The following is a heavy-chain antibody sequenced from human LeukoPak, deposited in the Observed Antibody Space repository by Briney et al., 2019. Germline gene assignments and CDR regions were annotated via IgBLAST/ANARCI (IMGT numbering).Heavy chain of an antibody. CDR3: ARDQGYYDSSGGGYYYYYMDV. CDR1: GYTFTSYD. Sequence: ASVKVSCKASGYTFTSYDINWVRQATGQGLEWMGWMNPNSGNTGYAQKFQGRVTMTRDMSTSTVYMELSSLRSEDTAVYYCARDQGYYDSSGGGYYYYYMDVWGKGTTVTVSS. V-gene: IGHV1-8*01. D-gene: IGHD3-22*01. J-gene: IGHJ6*03. CDR2: MNPNSGNT.